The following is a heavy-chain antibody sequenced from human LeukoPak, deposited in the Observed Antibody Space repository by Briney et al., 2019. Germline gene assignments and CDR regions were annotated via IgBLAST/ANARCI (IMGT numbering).Heavy chain of an antibody. CDR2: IYYSGST. V-gene: IGHV4-59*11. J-gene: IGHJ5*02. CDR1: GGSISSHY. CDR3: ARESGITVAGFDP. D-gene: IGHD1-14*01. Sequence: SETLSLTCTVSGGSISSHYWGWIRQPPGKGLEWIGYIYYSGSTNYNPSLKSRVTISVDTSKNQFSLKLSSVTAADTAVYYCARESGITVAGFDPWGQGTLVTVSS.